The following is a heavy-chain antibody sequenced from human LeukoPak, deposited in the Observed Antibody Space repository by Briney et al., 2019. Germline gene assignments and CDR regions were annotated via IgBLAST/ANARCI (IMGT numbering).Heavy chain of an antibody. Sequence: GGSLRLSCAASGFTFSSYGMHWVRQAPGKGLEWVAVISYDGSNKYYADSVKGRFTISRDNSKNTLYLQMNSLRAEDTAVYYCARVGYGVTLPYYYYYYIDVWGKGTTVTVSS. CDR2: ISYDGSNK. D-gene: IGHD5-18*01. J-gene: IGHJ6*03. CDR1: GFTFSSYG. V-gene: IGHV3-30*03. CDR3: ARVGYGVTLPYYYYYYIDV.